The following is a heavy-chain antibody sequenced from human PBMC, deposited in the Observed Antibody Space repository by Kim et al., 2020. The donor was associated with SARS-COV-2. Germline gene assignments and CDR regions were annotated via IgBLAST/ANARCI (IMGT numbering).Heavy chain of an antibody. J-gene: IGHJ4*02. CDR3: AKSFSGSYFGYDY. D-gene: IGHD1-26*01. CDR2: ISYDGSNK. Sequence: GGSLRLSCAASGFTFNTYGMHWVRQAPGKGLEWVAVISYDGSNKYYADSVKGRFTISGDNSKNTLYLQMNSLRIEDTAVYYCAKSFSGSYFGYDYWGQGTLVT. CDR1: GFTFNTYG. V-gene: IGHV3-30*18.